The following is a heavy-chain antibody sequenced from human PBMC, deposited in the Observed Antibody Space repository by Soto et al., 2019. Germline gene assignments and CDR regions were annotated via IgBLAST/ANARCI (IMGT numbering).Heavy chain of an antibody. J-gene: IGHJ4*02. V-gene: IGHV3-7*03. CDR2: IKPDGGAT. CDR1: DFTFRNSW. Sequence: QLVESGGDLVQPGGSLRLSCATSDFTFRNSWINWVSQAPGKGLEWVANIKPDGGATNYVDSVKGRFTISRDNVRNSASLQMNSLRVEDTAVYFCFGGNGGPQWGQGTLVTVSS. D-gene: IGHD3-16*01. CDR3: FGGNGGPQ.